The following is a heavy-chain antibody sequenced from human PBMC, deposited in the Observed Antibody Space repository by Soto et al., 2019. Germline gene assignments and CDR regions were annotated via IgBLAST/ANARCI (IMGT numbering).Heavy chain of an antibody. Sequence: SVKVSCEASGGTFSSYAISWVRQAPGQGLEWMGGIIPIFGTANYAQKFQGRVTITADESTSTAYMELSSLRSEDTAVYYCARDAYYHDSSGSPRWGQGTLVTVSS. CDR1: GGTFSSYA. CDR3: ARDAYYHDSSGSPR. CDR2: IIPIFGTA. V-gene: IGHV1-69*13. D-gene: IGHD3-22*01. J-gene: IGHJ4*02.